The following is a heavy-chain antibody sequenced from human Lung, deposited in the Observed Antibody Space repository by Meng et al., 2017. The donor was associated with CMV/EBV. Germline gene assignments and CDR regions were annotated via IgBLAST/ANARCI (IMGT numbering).Heavy chain of an antibody. D-gene: IGHD2-2*01. CDR2: ISGSGGST. J-gene: IGHJ2*01. CDR1: GFTFSSYA. V-gene: IGHV3-23*01. Sequence: GGSXRLXCAASGFTFSSYAMSWVRQAPGKGLEWVSAISGSGGSTYYADSVKGRFTISRDNSKNTLYLQMNSLRAEDTAVYYCAKAGCSSTSCYGWYFDLWGRGXLVTVSS. CDR3: AKAGCSSTSCYGWYFDL.